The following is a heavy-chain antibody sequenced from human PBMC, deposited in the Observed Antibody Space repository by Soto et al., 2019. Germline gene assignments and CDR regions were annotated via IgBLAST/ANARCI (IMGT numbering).Heavy chain of an antibody. J-gene: IGHJ4*02. Sequence: GASVKVSCKASGYTFTSYGISWVRQAPGQGLEWMGWISAYNGNTNYAQKLQGRVTMTTDTSTSTAYMELRSLRSDDTAVYYCARARYDILTGYYTNFGYWGQGTVVTVSS. CDR3: ARARYDILTGYYTNFGY. D-gene: IGHD3-9*01. V-gene: IGHV1-18*01. CDR1: GYTFTSYG. CDR2: ISAYNGNT.